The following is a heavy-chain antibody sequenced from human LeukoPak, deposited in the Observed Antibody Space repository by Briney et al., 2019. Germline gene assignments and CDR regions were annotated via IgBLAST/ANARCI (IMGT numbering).Heavy chain of an antibody. D-gene: IGHD6-19*01. V-gene: IGHV3-30*02. CDR1: GFTFSSYG. J-gene: IGHJ6*03. Sequence: GGSLRLSCAAAGFTFSSYGMHWVRQAPGKGLEWVAFIRYDGSNKYYADSVKGRFTISRDNSKNTLYLQMNSLRAEDTAVHYCAKDRLVHNYYYYYYMDVWGKGTTVTISS. CDR3: AKDRLVHNYYYYYYMDV. CDR2: IRYDGSNK.